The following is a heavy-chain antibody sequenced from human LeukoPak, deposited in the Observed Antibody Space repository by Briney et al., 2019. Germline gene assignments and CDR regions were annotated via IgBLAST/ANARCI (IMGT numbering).Heavy chain of an antibody. Sequence: SETLSLTCTVSGGSISSYYWSWIRQPAGKGLEWIGRIYTSGSTNYNPSLKSRVTMSVDTSKNQFSLKLSSVTAADTAVYYCARDQYCSSTRCSTGYYYMDVWGKGTTVTVSS. V-gene: IGHV4-4*07. CDR3: ARDQYCSSTRCSTGYYYMDV. CDR1: GGSISSYY. CDR2: IYTSGST. J-gene: IGHJ6*03. D-gene: IGHD2-2*01.